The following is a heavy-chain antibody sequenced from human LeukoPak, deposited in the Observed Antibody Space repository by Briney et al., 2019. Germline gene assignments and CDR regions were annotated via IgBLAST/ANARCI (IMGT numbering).Heavy chain of an antibody. J-gene: IGHJ6*03. Sequence: ASVKVSCKASGYTFSSYYMHWVRQAPGQGLEWMGWINPNSGGTNYAQKFQGRVTMTRDTSISTAYMELSRLRSDDTAVYYCARQLLYIYYYYMDVWRKGTTVTVSS. CDR2: INPNSGGT. D-gene: IGHD2-2*02. CDR1: GYTFSSYY. V-gene: IGHV1-2*02. CDR3: ARQLLYIYYYYMDV.